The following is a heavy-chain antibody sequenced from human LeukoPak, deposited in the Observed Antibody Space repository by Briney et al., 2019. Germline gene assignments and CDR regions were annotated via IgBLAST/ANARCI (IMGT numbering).Heavy chain of an antibody. D-gene: IGHD3-22*01. CDR2: MNPNSGNT. CDR1: GYTFTSYD. J-gene: IGHJ4*02. CDR3: ARDWDYYDSSGYSLDY. V-gene: IGHV1-8*01. Sequence: ASVKASCKASGYTFTSYDINWVRQATGQGLEWMGWMNPNSGNTGYAQKFQGRVTMTRNTSISTAYMELSSLRSEDTAVYYCARDWDYYDSSGYSLDYWGQGTLVTVSS.